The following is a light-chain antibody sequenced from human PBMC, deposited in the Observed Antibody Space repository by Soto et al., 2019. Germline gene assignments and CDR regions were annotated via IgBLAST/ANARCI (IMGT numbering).Light chain of an antibody. CDR1: SGHSSYA. CDR3: QTWDTGIRVV. V-gene: IGLV4-69*01. Sequence: QPVLTQSPSASASLGASVKLTCTLSSGHSSYAIAWHQQQPEKGPRYLMKLNSDGSHSKGDGIPDRFSGSSSGAEHYLTISSLQSEDEADYYCQTWDTGIRVVFAGGTKLTVL. CDR2: LNSDGSH. J-gene: IGLJ2*01.